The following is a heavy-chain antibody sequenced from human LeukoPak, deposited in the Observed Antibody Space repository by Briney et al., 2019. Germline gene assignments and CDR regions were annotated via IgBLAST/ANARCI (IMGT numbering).Heavy chain of an antibody. CDR3: ARGGQDIVVVPAAIPVAYFQH. V-gene: IGHV1-2*06. D-gene: IGHD2-2*01. CDR1: GNTFTGYY. J-gene: IGHJ1*01. Sequence: ASVKVSCKASGNTFTGYYMHWVRQAPGQGLEWMGRINPNSGGTNYAQKFQGRVTMTRDTSISTAYMELSRLRSDDTAVYYCARGGQDIVVVPAAIPVAYFQHWGQGTLVTVSS. CDR2: INPNSGGT.